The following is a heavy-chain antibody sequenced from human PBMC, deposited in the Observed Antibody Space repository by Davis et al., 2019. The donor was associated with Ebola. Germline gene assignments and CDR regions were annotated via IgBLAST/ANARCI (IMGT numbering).Heavy chain of an antibody. V-gene: IGHV3-23*01. CDR2: ISSTGASS. CDR3: TAAIAYYGMDV. D-gene: IGHD2-2*01. Sequence: GESLKISCAASGFTFSDYYMSWIRQAPGRGLDWVSGISSTGASSYYADSVKGRFIISRDNSKNTLYLQMNSLRAEDTAVYYCTAAIAYYGMDVWGQGTTVTVSS. J-gene: IGHJ6*02. CDR1: GFTFSDYY.